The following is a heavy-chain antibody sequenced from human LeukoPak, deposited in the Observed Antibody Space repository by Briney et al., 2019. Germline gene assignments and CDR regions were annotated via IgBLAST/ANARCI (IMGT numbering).Heavy chain of an antibody. Sequence: EASVKVSCKVSGYTLTELSMHWVRQAPGKGLEWMGGSDPEDGETIYAQKFQGRVTMTEDTSTDTAYMELSSLRSEDTAVYYCATVMVRGVTTYYFDYWGQGTLVTVSS. CDR3: ATVMVRGVTTYYFDY. D-gene: IGHD3-10*01. CDR2: SDPEDGET. V-gene: IGHV1-24*01. J-gene: IGHJ4*02. CDR1: GYTLTELS.